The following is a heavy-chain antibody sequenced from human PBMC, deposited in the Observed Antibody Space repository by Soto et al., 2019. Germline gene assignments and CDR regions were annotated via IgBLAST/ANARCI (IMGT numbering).Heavy chain of an antibody. J-gene: IGHJ6*02. CDR2: ISGSGGST. CDR3: AKDWGTEGGGLFYYGMDV. D-gene: IGHD3-16*01. V-gene: IGHV3-23*01. CDR1: GFTFSSYA. Sequence: GGSLRLSCAASGFTFSSYAMSWVRQAPGKGLEWVSAISGSGGSTYYADSVKGRFTISRDNSKNTLYLQMNSLRAEDTAVYYCAKDWGTEGGGLFYYGMDVWGQGTTVTVSS.